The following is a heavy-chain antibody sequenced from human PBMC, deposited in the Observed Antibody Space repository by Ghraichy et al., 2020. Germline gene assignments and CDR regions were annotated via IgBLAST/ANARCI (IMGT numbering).Heavy chain of an antibody. V-gene: IGHV3-15*07. CDR1: GFTFTNAW. Sequence: GALRLSCAASGFTFTNAWMTWVRQPPGKGLECVGRIKTKADGGTTDYAAPVQGRFTISRDDSKNTLYLQMNSLKTEDTAVYYCTTHHIVGSTTRADYWGQGTLVTVSS. CDR3: TTHHIVGSTTRADY. D-gene: IGHD1-26*01. J-gene: IGHJ4*02. CDR2: IKTKADGGTT.